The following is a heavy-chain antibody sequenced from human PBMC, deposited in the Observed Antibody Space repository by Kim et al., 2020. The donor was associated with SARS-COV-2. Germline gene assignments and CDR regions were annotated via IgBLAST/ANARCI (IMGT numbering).Heavy chain of an antibody. CDR3: ARHRGEITISGVTNYYHDMDV. D-gene: IGHD3-3*01. CDR2: INYSGTT. V-gene: IGHV4-39*01. Sequence: SETLSLTCTVSGGSISSRSYYWGWIRQPPGKGLEWIGSINYSGTTYYNPSLKSRVTISVDTSKNQFSLNLSSVSVADTAVYSCARHRGEITISGVTNYYHDMDVWGQGTTVTVSS. J-gene: IGHJ6*02. CDR1: GGSISSRSYY.